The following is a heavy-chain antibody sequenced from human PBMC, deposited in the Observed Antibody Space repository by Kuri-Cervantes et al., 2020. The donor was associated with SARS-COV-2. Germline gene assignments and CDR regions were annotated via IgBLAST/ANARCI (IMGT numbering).Heavy chain of an antibody. CDR2: INPKSGAS. Sequence: ASVKVSCKASGYTFIGYYMHWVRQAPGQGLEWMGWINPKSGASSYAQKFQGRVTMTRATSINTVYMELSTLRSDGTAVYFCVKDVVSTFCAWGNCYISSYMDVWGRGTTVTVSS. D-gene: IGHD2-2*02. J-gene: IGHJ6*03. V-gene: IGHV1-2*02. CDR3: VKDVVSTFCAWGNCYISSYMDV. CDR1: GYTFIGYY.